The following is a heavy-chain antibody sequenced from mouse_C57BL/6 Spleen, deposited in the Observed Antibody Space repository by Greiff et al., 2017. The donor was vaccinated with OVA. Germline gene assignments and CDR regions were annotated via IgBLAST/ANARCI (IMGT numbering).Heavy chain of an antibody. CDR1: GYTFTSYW. CDR2: IYPSDSET. D-gene: IGHD1-1*01. CDR3: ASYGSSYDY. J-gene: IGHJ2*01. V-gene: IGHV1-61*01. Sequence: QVQLQQPGAELVRPGSSVKLSCKASGYTFTSYWMDWVKQRPGQGLEWIGNIYPSDSETHYNQKFKDKATLTVDKSSSTAYMQLSSLTSEDSAVYYYASYGSSYDYWGQGTTLTVSS.